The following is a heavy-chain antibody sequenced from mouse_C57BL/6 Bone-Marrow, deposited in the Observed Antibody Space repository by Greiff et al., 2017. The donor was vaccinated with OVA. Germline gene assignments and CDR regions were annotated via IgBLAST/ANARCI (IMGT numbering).Heavy chain of an antibody. CDR1: GFTFSSYA. J-gene: IGHJ3*01. Sequence: EVHLVESGGGLVKPGGSLKLSCAASGFTFSSYAMSWVRQTPEKRLEWVATISDGGSYTYYPDNVKGRFTISRDTAKNNLYLQMSHLKSEDTAMYYCARNPFAYWGQGTLVTVSA. V-gene: IGHV5-4*01. CDR3: ARNPFAY. CDR2: ISDGGSYT.